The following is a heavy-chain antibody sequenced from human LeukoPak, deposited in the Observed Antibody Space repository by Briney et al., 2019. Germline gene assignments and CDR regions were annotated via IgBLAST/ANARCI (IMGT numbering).Heavy chain of an antibody. J-gene: IGHJ4*02. CDR1: GGTFSSYA. D-gene: IGHD3-10*01. V-gene: IGHV1-69*04. CDR2: IIPIFGIA. CDR3: ARGPITYYYGSGSYPIDY. Sequence: SVKVSCKASGGTFSSYAISWVRQAPGQGLEWMGRIIPIFGIANYAQKFQGRVTITADKSTSTAYMELSSLRSEDTAVYYCARGPITYYYGSGSYPIDYWGQGTLVTVSS.